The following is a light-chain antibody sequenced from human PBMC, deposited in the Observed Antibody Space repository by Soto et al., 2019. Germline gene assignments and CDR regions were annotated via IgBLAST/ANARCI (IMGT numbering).Light chain of an antibody. V-gene: IGKV1-33*01. J-gene: IGKJ4*01. CDR1: QDNNNH. CDR2: DAS. CDR3: QQYVNALS. Sequence: DIQMTQSPSSLSASAGDRVTITCQASQDNNNHLNWYQQKVGRAPKLLINDASNLETGVPSRFSGSGSGTDFTLTISGLQPEDIATYYCQQYVNALSFGGGTKVEIK.